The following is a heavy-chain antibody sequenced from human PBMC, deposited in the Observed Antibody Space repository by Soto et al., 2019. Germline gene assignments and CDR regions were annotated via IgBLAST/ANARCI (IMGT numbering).Heavy chain of an antibody. CDR1: GGTFSSYA. J-gene: IGHJ6*02. V-gene: IGHV1-69*13. CDR3: ARVKDGYTKYYYYYYGMDV. D-gene: IGHD5-12*01. Sequence: ASVKVSCKASGGTFSSYAISWVRQAPGQGLEWMGGIIPIFGTANYAQKFQGRVTITADESTSTAYMELSSLRSEDTAVYYCARVKDGYTKYYYYYYGMDVWGQGTTVTVSS. CDR2: IIPIFGTA.